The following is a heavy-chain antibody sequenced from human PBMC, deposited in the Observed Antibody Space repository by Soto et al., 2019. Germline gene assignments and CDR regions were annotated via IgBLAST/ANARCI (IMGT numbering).Heavy chain of an antibody. J-gene: IGHJ3*02. D-gene: IGHD2-2*01. CDR2: ISSSSSTI. Sequence: EVQLVESGGGLEQPGGSLRLSCAASGFTFSSYSMNWVRQAPGKGLEWISYISSSSSTIFYADSVKGRFTISRDNAKNSLYLQMNSLRAEDTAVYYCARPSGYCSSTSCKGGDAFYIWGQGTMVTVSS. V-gene: IGHV3-48*01. CDR3: ARPSGYCSSTSCKGGDAFYI. CDR1: GFTFSSYS.